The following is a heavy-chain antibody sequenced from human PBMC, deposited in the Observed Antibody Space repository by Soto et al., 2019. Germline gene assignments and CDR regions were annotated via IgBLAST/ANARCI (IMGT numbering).Heavy chain of an antibody. D-gene: IGHD2-2*01. Sequence: GGSLRLSCAASGFTFSSYWMSWVRQAPGKGLEWVANIKQDGSEKYYVDSVKGRFTISRDNAKNSLYLQMNSLRAEDTAVYYCARAALGAYCSSTSCSPRYYGMDVWGQGTTVTVSS. CDR1: GFTFSSYW. CDR3: ARAALGAYCSSTSCSPRYYGMDV. V-gene: IGHV3-7*03. J-gene: IGHJ6*02. CDR2: IKQDGSEK.